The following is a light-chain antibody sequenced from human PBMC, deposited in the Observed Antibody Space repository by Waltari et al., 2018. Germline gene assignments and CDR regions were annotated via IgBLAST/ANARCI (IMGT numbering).Light chain of an antibody. J-gene: IGKJ2*01. CDR1: QSISSW. Sequence: DIQMTQSPSTLSASVGDRVTITCRASQSISSWLAWYQQKPEKAPKLLIYKASSLESGVPSRFSGSGSGTEFTLTISSLQPDDFATYYCQQYNSYSREYTFGQGTKLEIK. CDR2: KAS. CDR3: QQYNSYSREYT. V-gene: IGKV1-5*03.